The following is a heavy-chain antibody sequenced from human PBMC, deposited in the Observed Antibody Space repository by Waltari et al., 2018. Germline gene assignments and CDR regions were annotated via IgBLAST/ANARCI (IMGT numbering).Heavy chain of an antibody. D-gene: IGHD3-10*01. V-gene: IGHV3-74*01. Sequence: EVQLVESGGDLVQPGGSLRLSCAASGFTFRTTWMQWVRQAPGKGPLWVSTISADGSGTTCADSVKGRFTISRDNAKNTLYLQMNSLRDEDTAVYYCVREYYSSGSYWGQGTLVIVSS. CDR3: VREYYSSGSY. J-gene: IGHJ4*02. CDR1: GFTFRTTW. CDR2: ISADGSGT.